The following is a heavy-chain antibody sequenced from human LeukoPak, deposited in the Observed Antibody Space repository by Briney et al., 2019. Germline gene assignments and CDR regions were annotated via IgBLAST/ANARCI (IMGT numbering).Heavy chain of an antibody. Sequence: SETLSLTCTVSGDSMNSHYWSWLRQPPWKGLEWIAYINYSGSTNYNPSLKSRVTISVDTSKNQFSLKLSSVTAADTAVYYCARVRSIFGVVHAFDIWGQGTMVTVSS. J-gene: IGHJ3*02. CDR2: INYSGST. V-gene: IGHV4-59*11. CDR3: ARVRSIFGVVHAFDI. D-gene: IGHD3-3*01. CDR1: GDSMNSHY.